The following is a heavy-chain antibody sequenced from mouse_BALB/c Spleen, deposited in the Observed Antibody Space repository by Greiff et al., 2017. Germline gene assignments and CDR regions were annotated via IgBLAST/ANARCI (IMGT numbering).Heavy chain of an antibody. Sequence: EVQLVESGAELVKPGASVKLSCTASGFNIKDTYMHWVKQRPEQGLEWIGRIDPANGNTKYDPKFQGKATITADTSSNTAYLQLSSLTSEDTAVYYCARGYGSSYRFDYWGQGTTLTVSS. CDR3: ARGYGSSYRFDY. D-gene: IGHD1-1*01. V-gene: IGHV14-3*02. CDR2: IDPANGNT. J-gene: IGHJ2*01. CDR1: GFNIKDTY.